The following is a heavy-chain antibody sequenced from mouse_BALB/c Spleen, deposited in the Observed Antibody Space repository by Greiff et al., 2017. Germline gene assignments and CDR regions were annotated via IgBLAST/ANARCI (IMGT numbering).Heavy chain of an antibody. CDR2: ISSGGSYT. V-gene: IGHV5-9-3*01. D-gene: IGHD2-4*01. CDR3: ARHESTMITNFDY. J-gene: IGHJ2*01. Sequence: DVKLVESGGGLVKPGGSLKLSCAASGFTFSSYAMSWVRQTPEKRLEWVATISSGGSYTYYPDSVKGRFTISRDNAKNTLYLQMSSLRSEDTAMYYCARHESTMITNFDYWGQGTTLTVSS. CDR1: GFTFSSYA.